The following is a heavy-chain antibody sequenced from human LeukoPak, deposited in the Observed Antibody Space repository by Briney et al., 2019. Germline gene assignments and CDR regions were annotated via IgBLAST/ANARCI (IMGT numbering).Heavy chain of an antibody. CDR2: IYTSGST. J-gene: IGHJ4*02. V-gene: IGHV4-61*02. D-gene: IGHD1-26*01. CDR3: ARGNKWELLFDY. CDR1: GGSISSGSYY. Sequence: PSETLSLTCTVSGGSISSGSYYWSWIRQPAGKGLEWIGRIYTSGSTNYNPSLKSRVTISVDTSKNQFSLKLSSVTAADTAVYYCARGNKWELLFDYWGRGTLVTVSS.